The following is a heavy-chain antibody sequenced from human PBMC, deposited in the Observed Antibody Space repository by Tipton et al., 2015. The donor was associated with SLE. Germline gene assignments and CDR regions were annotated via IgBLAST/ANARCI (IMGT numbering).Heavy chain of an antibody. J-gene: IGHJ6*02. CDR1: GDTFSNYA. CDR2: IIPILGTT. V-gene: IGHV1-69*11. D-gene: IGHD3-10*01. Sequence: QSGAEVKKPGSSVKVSCKASGDTFSNYAINWVRQAPGQGLEWMGTIIPILGTTNYAQTFQGRVTITADESTSTAYMELSSLTSADTAMYYCARADYDDSGSRYYGMDVWGQGTTVTVSS. CDR3: ARADYDDSGSRYYGMDV.